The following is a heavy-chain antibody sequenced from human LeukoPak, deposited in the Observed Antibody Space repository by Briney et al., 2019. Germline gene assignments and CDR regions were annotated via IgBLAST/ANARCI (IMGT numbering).Heavy chain of an antibody. J-gene: IGHJ4*02. CDR2: ISGSGGVT. CDR3: AKGTMDGGQYYYDSS. Sequence: GGSLRLSCAASGFTFSTYAMSWVRQAPGKGLQWVSAISGSGGVTYYADSVKGRFTISRDNSKNTLYLQMNSLRAEDTAVYYCAKGTMDGGQYYYDSSGGQGALVTVSS. V-gene: IGHV3-23*01. D-gene: IGHD3-22*01. CDR1: GFTFSTYA.